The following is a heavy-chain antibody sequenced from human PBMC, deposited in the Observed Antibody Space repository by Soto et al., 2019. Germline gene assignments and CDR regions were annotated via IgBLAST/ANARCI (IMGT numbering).Heavy chain of an antibody. CDR3: ARAAKYYDFWSRSKFDI. Sequence: LRLSCAASGFTVSSNYMSWVRQAPGKGLEWVSVIYSGGSTYYADSVKGRFTISRDNSKNTLYLQMNSLRAEDTAVYYCARAAKYYDFWSRSKFDIWGQGTMVTVSS. V-gene: IGHV3-66*01. CDR1: GFTVSSNY. J-gene: IGHJ3*02. D-gene: IGHD3-3*01. CDR2: IYSGGST.